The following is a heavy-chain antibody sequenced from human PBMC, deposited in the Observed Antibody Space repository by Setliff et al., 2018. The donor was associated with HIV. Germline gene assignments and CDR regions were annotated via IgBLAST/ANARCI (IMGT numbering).Heavy chain of an antibody. J-gene: IGHJ3*02. CDR3: ARSLTGGAATRAFDI. V-gene: IGHV1-8*02. CDR1: GYTFTSYD. CDR2: MNPNSGNT. D-gene: IGHD2-15*01. Sequence: ASVKVSCKASGYTFTSYDINWVRQGTGQGLEWMGWMNPNSGNTGYVQKFQGRVTMTRNTSISTAYMELSSLRSEDTAVYYCARSLTGGAATRAFDIWGQGTMVTVSS.